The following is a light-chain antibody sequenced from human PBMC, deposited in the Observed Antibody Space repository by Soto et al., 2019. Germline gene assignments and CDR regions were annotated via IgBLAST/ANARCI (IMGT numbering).Light chain of an antibody. CDR2: DAS. Sequence: EIVLTQSPATLSLSPGERATLSCRASQSVSSSYLAWYQQKPGLAPRLLIYDASSRATGIPGRFSGSGSGTDFTLTIRRLEPEDFGVYYCQQYGSSPLTFGGGTKVEIK. J-gene: IGKJ4*01. CDR1: QSVSSSY. CDR3: QQYGSSPLT. V-gene: IGKV3D-20*01.